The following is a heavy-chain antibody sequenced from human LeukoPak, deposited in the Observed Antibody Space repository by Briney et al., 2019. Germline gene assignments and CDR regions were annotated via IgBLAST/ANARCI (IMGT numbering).Heavy chain of an antibody. D-gene: IGHD6-13*01. J-gene: IGHJ3*02. CDR3: SRDSEYSSSFAFDI. V-gene: IGHV3-7*01. CDR2: INQDGSER. Sequence: GGSLRLSCAASGFTFSSHWMTWVRQAPGRGLEWVANINQDGSERYYVDSVKGRFTISRDNAKNSLYLQMNSLRAEDTAVYYCSRDSEYSSSFAFDIWSQGTMVTVS. CDR1: GFTFSSHW.